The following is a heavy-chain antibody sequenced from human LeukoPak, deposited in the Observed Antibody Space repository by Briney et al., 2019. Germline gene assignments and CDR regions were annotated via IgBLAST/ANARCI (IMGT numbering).Heavy chain of an antibody. J-gene: IGHJ6*03. CDR1: GFTFSTYE. CDR2: IGSSGSTI. V-gene: IGHV3-48*03. CDR3: ARAGGSGWYRAYYYYYYMDV. D-gene: IGHD6-19*01. Sequence: PGGSLRLSCAASGFTFSTYEMNWVRQAPGKGLEWVSYIGSSGSTINYADSVKGRFTISRDNAKNSLYLQMNSLRAEDTAVYYCARAGGSGWYRAYYYYYYMDVWGKGTTVTISS.